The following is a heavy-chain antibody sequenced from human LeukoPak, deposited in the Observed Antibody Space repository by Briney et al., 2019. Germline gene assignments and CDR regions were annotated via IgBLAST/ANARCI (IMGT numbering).Heavy chain of an antibody. V-gene: IGHV3-7*02. J-gene: IGHJ4*02. CDR1: GFTFSSYW. Sequence: GGSLRLSCAVSGFTFSSYWMTWVRQAPGKGLEWVANIKQDGSEKYYADSVKGRFTISRDNSKNTLYLQMNSLRAEDTAVYYCAKQSWGSTYYFDYWGQGTLVTVSS. CDR2: IKQDGSEK. D-gene: IGHD7-27*01. CDR3: AKQSWGSTYYFDY.